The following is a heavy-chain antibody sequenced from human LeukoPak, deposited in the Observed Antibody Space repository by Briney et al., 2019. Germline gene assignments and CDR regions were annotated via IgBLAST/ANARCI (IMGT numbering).Heavy chain of an antibody. D-gene: IGHD3-22*01. CDR2: INPSGGST. V-gene: IGHV1-46*01. CDR1: GYTFTSYY. J-gene: IGHJ4*02. Sequence: ASVKVSCKASGYTFTSYYMHWVRQASGQGLEWMGIINPSGGSTSYAQKFQGRVTMTRDTSTSTVYMELSSLRSEDTAVYYCASGEDNHYYDSSGYPLGYWGQGTLVTVSS. CDR3: ASGEDNHYYDSSGYPLGY.